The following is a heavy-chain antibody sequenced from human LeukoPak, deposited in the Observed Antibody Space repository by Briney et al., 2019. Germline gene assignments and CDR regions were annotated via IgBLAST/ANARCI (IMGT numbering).Heavy chain of an antibody. Sequence: GASVKVSCKASGYTFTSYGISWVRQAPGQGLEWMVWISAYNGNTNYAQKLQGRVTMTTDTSTSTAYMELRSLRSDDTAVYYCARVRSYDILTPFDYWGQGTLVTVSS. V-gene: IGHV1-18*01. CDR2: ISAYNGNT. J-gene: IGHJ4*02. CDR1: GYTFTSYG. D-gene: IGHD3-9*01. CDR3: ARVRSYDILTPFDY.